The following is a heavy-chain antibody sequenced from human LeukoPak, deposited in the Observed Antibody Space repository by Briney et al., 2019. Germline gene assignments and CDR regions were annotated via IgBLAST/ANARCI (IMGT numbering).Heavy chain of an antibody. V-gene: IGHV3-30-3*01. CDR2: ISYDGSNK. CDR3: ARKYFDNSGYGYFDY. D-gene: IGHD3-22*01. Sequence: AGGSLRLSCAGSGLTFSRYTMHWVRQAPGKGLEWVAIISYDGSNKHYADSVKSRFTISRDNSKNTLSLQMNSLRAEDTAVYYCARKYFDNSGYGYFDYWGQGTLVTVSS. J-gene: IGHJ4*02. CDR1: GLTFSRYT.